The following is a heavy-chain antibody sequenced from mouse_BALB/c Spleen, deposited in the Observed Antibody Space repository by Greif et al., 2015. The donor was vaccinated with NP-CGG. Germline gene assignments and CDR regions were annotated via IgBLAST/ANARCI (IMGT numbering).Heavy chain of an antibody. CDR1: GFTFTDYY. J-gene: IGHJ3*01. D-gene: IGHD2-3*01. Sequence: EVQVVESGGGLIQPGGSLRLSCATSGFTFTDYYMSWVRQPPGKALEWLGFIRNKANGYTTEYSASVKGRFTISRGNSQSILYLQMNTLRAEDSATYYCARGDGYYWFAYWGQGTLVTVSA. CDR3: ARGDGYYWFAY. V-gene: IGHV7-3*02. CDR2: IRNKANGYTT.